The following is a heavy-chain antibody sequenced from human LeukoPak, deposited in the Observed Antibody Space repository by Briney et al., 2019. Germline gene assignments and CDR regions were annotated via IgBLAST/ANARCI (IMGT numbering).Heavy chain of an antibody. Sequence: PGGXLRLSCAASGFTFSDYYMSWIRQAPGKGLEWVSYISSSGSTIYYADSVKGRFTISRDNAKNSLYLQMNSLRAEDTAVYYCARFATSTVTTFTYYYYGMDVWGQGTTVTVSS. J-gene: IGHJ6*02. CDR3: ARFATSTVTTFTYYYYGMDV. CDR2: ISSSGSTI. V-gene: IGHV3-11*01. CDR1: GFTFSDYY. D-gene: IGHD4-17*01.